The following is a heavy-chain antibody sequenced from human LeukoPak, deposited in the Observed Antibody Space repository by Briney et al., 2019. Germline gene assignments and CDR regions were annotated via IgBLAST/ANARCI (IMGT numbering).Heavy chain of an antibody. D-gene: IGHD1-26*01. CDR2: ISYDGSNK. CDR1: GFTFSSYA. V-gene: IGHV3-30*04. Sequence: PGGSLRLSCAASGFTFSSYAMHWVRQAPGKGLEWVAVISYDGSNKYYADSVKGRFTISRDNSKNTLYLQPNSLRAEDTAVYYCARDAPRVGATAAEYFQHWGQGTLVTVSS. CDR3: ARDAPRVGATAAEYFQH. J-gene: IGHJ1*01.